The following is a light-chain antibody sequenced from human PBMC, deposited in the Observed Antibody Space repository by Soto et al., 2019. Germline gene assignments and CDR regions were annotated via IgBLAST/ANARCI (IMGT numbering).Light chain of an antibody. Sequence: QSALTQPASVSGSPGQSITISCTGTSSEVGGYNYVSWFQQHPGKAPKLMIFDVSNRPSGVSNRFSGSKSANTAALTISGLQAEDEADYYCSSYSSSSILIFGGGTKVTVL. J-gene: IGLJ2*01. V-gene: IGLV2-14*01. CDR1: SSEVGGYNY. CDR2: DVS. CDR3: SSYSSSSILI.